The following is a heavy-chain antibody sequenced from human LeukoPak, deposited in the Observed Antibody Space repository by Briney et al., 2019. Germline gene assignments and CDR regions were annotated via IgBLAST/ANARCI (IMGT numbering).Heavy chain of an antibody. CDR3: ARDDGFSSYSY. Sequence: GSLRLSCAASGFTFSSYWMTWVRQAPGKGLEWVANMNLDGSEKFYVDSVKGRFTISRDNAKNSLFLRMNSLTVEDTAVYYCARDDGFSSYSYWGQGTLVTVSS. CDR1: GFTFSSYW. V-gene: IGHV3-7*01. D-gene: IGHD3/OR15-3a*01. CDR2: MNLDGSEK. J-gene: IGHJ4*02.